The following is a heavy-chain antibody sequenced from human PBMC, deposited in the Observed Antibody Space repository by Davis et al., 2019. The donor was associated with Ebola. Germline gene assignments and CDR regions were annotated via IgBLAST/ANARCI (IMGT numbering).Heavy chain of an antibody. CDR1: GGSITSHY. Sequence: PSETLSLTCTVSGGSITSHYWSWIRQSPGKGLEWIGYISYSGNTNYNPSLKSRVTMSVDTSKNQFSLKLSSVTAADTAVYYCARLLWFGELNNWYFDLWGRGTLVTVSS. V-gene: IGHV4-59*11. CDR3: ARLLWFGELNNWYFDL. J-gene: IGHJ2*01. CDR2: ISYSGNT. D-gene: IGHD3-10*01.